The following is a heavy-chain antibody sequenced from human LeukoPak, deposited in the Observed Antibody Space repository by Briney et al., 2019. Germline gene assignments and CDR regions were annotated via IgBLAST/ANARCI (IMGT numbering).Heavy chain of an antibody. CDR3: ARGVEPLAANTLAY. Sequence: GGSLRLSCAASGFPVITNDMTWVRQAPGKGLEWVSVLYSDGNTKYADSVQGRFTISRDNSKNTLYLEMNSLSPDDTAVYYCARGVEPLAANTLAYWGQGTLVTVSS. D-gene: IGHD1-14*01. J-gene: IGHJ4*02. V-gene: IGHV3-53*01. CDR1: GFPVITND. CDR2: LYSDGNT.